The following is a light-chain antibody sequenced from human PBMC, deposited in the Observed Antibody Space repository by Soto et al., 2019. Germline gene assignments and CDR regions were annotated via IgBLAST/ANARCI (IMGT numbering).Light chain of an antibody. CDR3: AAWDDSLNGWV. CDR2: SNN. J-gene: IGLJ3*02. Sequence: QSALTQPASVSGSPGQSITISCTGSGTDVGTYNFVSWFQRHPGKAPQLIIHSNNQRPSGVPDRFSGSKSGTSASLAISGLQAEDEADYYCAAWDDSLNGWVFGGGTKLTVL. V-gene: IGLV1-44*01. CDR1: GTDVGTYNF.